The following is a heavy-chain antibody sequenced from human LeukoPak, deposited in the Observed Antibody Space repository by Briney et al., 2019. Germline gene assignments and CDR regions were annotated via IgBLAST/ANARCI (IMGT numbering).Heavy chain of an antibody. CDR1: GYTFTGYY. Sequence: ASVKVSCKASGYTFTGYYMHWVRQAPGQGLEWMGWINPNSGGTNYAQKFQGRVTMTRDTSISTAYMELSRLRSDDTAVYYCARGEDMGRNYYYYHGMDVWGQGTTVTVSS. D-gene: IGHD2-15*01. J-gene: IGHJ6*02. V-gene: IGHV1-2*02. CDR2: INPNSGGT. CDR3: ARGEDMGRNYYYYHGMDV.